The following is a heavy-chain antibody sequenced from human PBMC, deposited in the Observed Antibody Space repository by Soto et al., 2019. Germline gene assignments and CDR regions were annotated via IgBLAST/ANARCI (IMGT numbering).Heavy chain of an antibody. Sequence: QLQLQESGSGLVKPSQTLSLTCAVSGGSISSGGYSWSWIRQPPGKGLEWIGYIYHSGSTYYNPALQGRVTISVETSKNQFSLKLSSLTAADTAVYYCARTLGYCRGGSWTPQWWFDPWGQGTPVTVSS. J-gene: IGHJ5*02. CDR2: IYHSGST. CDR1: GGSISSGGYS. V-gene: IGHV4-30-2*01. CDR3: ARTLGYCRGGSWTPQWWFDP. D-gene: IGHD2-15*01.